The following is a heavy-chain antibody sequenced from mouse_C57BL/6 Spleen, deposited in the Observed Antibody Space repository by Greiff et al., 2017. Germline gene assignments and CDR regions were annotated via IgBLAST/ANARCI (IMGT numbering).Heavy chain of an antibody. J-gene: IGHJ2*01. Sequence: QVQLQQPGAELGRPGASVKLSCKASGYTFTSYGISWVKQRPGQGLEWIGEIYPRSGNTYYNEKFKSKATLTADKSSSTAYMELRSLTSEDSAVYFWARRLRENVDGWGKGTTLTVAS. CDR1: GYTFTSYG. V-gene: IGHV1-81*01. CDR2: IYPRSGNT. CDR3: ARRLRENVDG.